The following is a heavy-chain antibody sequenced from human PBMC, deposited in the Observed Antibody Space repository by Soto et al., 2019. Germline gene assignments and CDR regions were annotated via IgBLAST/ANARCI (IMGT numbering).Heavy chain of an antibody. CDR3: ARTRRPGQYCDQ. D-gene: IGHD7-27*01. CDR2: ISTYNANT. V-gene: IGHV1-18*01. J-gene: IGHJ4*02. CDR1: GYTFNSYG. Sequence: QVQLVQSGPEVKKPGASVKVSCKTSGYTFNSYGIGWVRQAPGHGLEFLGWISTYNANTNSAQSLQDRVSMTTDTTTIAAYVEVRSLRSDDPAVYYCARTRRPGQYCDQCGQGTLVTVSS.